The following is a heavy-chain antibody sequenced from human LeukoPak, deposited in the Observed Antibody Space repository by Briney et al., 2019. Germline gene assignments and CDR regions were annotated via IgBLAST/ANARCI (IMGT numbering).Heavy chain of an antibody. V-gene: IGHV3-30*04. Sequence: GGSLRLSCAAAGFTFNSYAMHWVRQAPGKGLEWVAVISYDGSNKYYADSVKGRFTISRDNSKNTLYRQMNSLRAEDTAVYYCARGLRYYYYYMDVWGKGTTVTVSS. D-gene: IGHD6-19*01. J-gene: IGHJ6*03. CDR1: GFTFNSYA. CDR2: ISYDGSNK. CDR3: ARGLRYYYYYMDV.